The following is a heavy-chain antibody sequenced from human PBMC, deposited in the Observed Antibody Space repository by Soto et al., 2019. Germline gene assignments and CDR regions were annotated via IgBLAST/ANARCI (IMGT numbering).Heavy chain of an antibody. V-gene: IGHV1-18*04. J-gene: IGHJ3*02. CDR3: ARERNDFWSGYPLDAFDI. CDR2: ISAYNGNT. CDR1: GYTFTSYG. D-gene: IGHD3-3*01. Sequence: KASGYTFTSYGISWVRQAPGQGLEWMGWISAYNGNTNYAQKLQGRVTMTTDTSTSTAYMELRSLRSDDTAVYYCARERNDFWSGYPLDAFDIWGQGTMVTVSS.